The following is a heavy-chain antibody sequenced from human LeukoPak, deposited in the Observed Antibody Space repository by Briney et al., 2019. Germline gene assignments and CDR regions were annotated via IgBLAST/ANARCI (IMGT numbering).Heavy chain of an antibody. CDR2: IRYDGSNK. Sequence: GGSLRLSCAASGFTFSSYGMHWVRQAPGKGLEWAAFIRYDGSNKYYADSVKGRFTISRDNSKNTLYLQMNSLRAEDTAVYYCAKDRRNNYEVCDYWGQGTLVTVSS. CDR3: AKDRRNNYEVCDY. CDR1: GFTFSSYG. J-gene: IGHJ4*02. D-gene: IGHD4-11*01. V-gene: IGHV3-30*02.